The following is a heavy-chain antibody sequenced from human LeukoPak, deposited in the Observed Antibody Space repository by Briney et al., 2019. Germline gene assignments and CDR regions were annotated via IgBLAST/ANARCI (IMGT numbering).Heavy chain of an antibody. CDR1: GLTFNKYW. CDR2: KKQDGSEK. Sequence: PGGSLRLSCEASGLTFNKYWMTWVRQAPGKGLESGANKKQDGSEKYSVDSVRGRFNISRDNAKNSVYLQMKNMRAEDTALYYCARLSAYYYGSYFYYYMDVWGKGTTVTVSS. J-gene: IGHJ6*03. D-gene: IGHD3-10*01. CDR3: ARLSAYYYGSYFYYYMDV. V-gene: IGHV3-7*01.